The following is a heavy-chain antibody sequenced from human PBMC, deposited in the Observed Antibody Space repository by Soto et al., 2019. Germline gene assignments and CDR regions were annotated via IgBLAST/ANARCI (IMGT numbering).Heavy chain of an antibody. CDR2: IYPGDSDT. CDR3: ARQLDSSGCYYGMDV. CDR1: GYSFTSYW. D-gene: IGHD6-19*01. V-gene: IGHV5-51*01. J-gene: IGHJ6*02. Sequence: RGESLKISCKVSGYSFTSYWIGCVRQMPGKGLEWMGIIYPGDSDTRYSPSFQGQVTISADKSISTAYLQWSSLKASDTAMYYCARQLDSSGCYYGMDVWGQGTTVTVSS.